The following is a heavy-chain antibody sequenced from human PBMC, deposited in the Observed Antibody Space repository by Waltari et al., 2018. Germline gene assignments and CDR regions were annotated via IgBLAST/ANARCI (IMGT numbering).Heavy chain of an antibody. CDR2: IWYDGSNK. J-gene: IGHJ4*02. CDR3: ALGDLEYSSSFDY. D-gene: IGHD6-6*01. V-gene: IGHV3-33*01. Sequence: QVQLVESGGGVVQPGRSLRLSCAASGFTFSRYGMHWVRPAPGKGLEWVAVIWYDGSNKYYADSVKGRFTISRDNSKNTLYLQMNSLRAEDTAVYYCALGDLEYSSSFDYWGQGTLVTVSS. CDR1: GFTFSRYG.